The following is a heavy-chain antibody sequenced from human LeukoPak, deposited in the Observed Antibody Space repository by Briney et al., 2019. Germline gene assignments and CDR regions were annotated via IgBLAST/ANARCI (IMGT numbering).Heavy chain of an antibody. CDR1: GGSFSGYY. CDR3: ARGVLIRAFDI. CDR2: INHSGST. V-gene: IGHV4-34*01. Sequence: SETLSLTCAVCGGSFSGYYWSWIRQPPGKGLEWIGEINHSGSTNYNPSLKSRVTISVDTSKNQFSLKLSSVTAADTAVYYCARGVLIRAFDIWGQGTMVTVSS. D-gene: IGHD2-8*02. J-gene: IGHJ3*02.